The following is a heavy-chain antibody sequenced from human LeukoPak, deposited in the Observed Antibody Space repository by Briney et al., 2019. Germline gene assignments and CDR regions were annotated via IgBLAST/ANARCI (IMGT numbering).Heavy chain of an antibody. Sequence: PGGSLRLSCAASGFNVRSTYMSWVRQAPGKGLEWVSVIYSGGSTDYADSVKGRFTISRDNSKNTVYLQMNSLRAEDTAVYYCARENYDGYAGALDYWGQGTLVTVSS. V-gene: IGHV3-53*01. D-gene: IGHD4-23*01. CDR2: IYSGGST. J-gene: IGHJ4*02. CDR1: GFNVRSTY. CDR3: ARENYDGYAGALDY.